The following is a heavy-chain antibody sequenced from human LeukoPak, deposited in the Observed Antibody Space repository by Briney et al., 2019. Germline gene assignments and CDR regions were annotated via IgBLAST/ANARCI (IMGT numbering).Heavy chain of an antibody. CDR3: ARHRYSGSDTQGFDY. D-gene: IGHD5-12*01. V-gene: IGHV5-51*01. J-gene: IGHJ4*02. CDR1: GSRFTDYW. CDR2: VYPSNSET. Sequence: GESLKLSCKGSGSRFTDYWIAWVRQMPGKGLEWMGIVYPSNSETRYSPSFQGQVTISADKSISTGYLQWSSLKASDTAMYFCARHRYSGSDTQGFDYWGQGTLVTVSS.